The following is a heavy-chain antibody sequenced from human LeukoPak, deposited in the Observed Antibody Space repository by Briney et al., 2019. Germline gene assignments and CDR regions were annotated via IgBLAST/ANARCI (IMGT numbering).Heavy chain of an antibody. CDR2: IYSSGST. CDR1: GASVSGSPYY. Sequence: SETLSLTCTVSGASVSGSPYYWGWIHQPPGKGVEWIGSIYSSGSTYYNASLQSRVTISIETSKNQISLRLNSVTAADTAIYYCAKSGGYGLIAYWGQGTLVTVSS. D-gene: IGHD1-26*01. V-gene: IGHV4-39*01. J-gene: IGHJ4*02. CDR3: AKSGGYGLIAY.